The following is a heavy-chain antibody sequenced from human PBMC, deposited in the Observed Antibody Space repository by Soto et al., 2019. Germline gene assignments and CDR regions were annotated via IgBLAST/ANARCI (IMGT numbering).Heavy chain of an antibody. CDR2: IYYSGST. Sequence: QVQLQESGPGLVKPSQTLSLTCTVSGGSISSGGYYWSWIRQHPGKGLEWIGYIYYSGSTYYNPSLKRRVTISVDTSKNQFSLKLSSVTAADTAVYYCARTGTSPRNWFDPWGQGTLVTVSS. D-gene: IGHD1-1*01. V-gene: IGHV4-31*03. J-gene: IGHJ5*02. CDR3: ARTGTSPRNWFDP. CDR1: GGSISSGGYY.